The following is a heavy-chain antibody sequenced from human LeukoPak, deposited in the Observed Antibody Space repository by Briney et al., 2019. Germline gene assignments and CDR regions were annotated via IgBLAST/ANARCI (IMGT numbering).Heavy chain of an antibody. CDR1: GGSISSYY. D-gene: IGHD4-17*01. Sequence: PSETLSLTCTVSGGSISSYYWNWIRQPAGKGLEWIGYMYYSGSTFYNPSLRSRVTLSVDASKNQFSLKLSSVTAADTAVYYCARGVAVTRGYFDLWGRGTLVTVSS. CDR2: MYYSGST. V-gene: IGHV4-59*06. CDR3: ARGVAVTRGYFDL. J-gene: IGHJ2*01.